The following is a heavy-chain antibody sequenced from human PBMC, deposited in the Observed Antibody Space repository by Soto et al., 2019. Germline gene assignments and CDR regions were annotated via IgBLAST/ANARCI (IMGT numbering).Heavy chain of an antibody. J-gene: IGHJ4*02. D-gene: IGHD4-4*01. Sequence: GASVKVSCKASGYTFTNYGIAWVRQAPGQGLEWMGWISAYSGSTDYAPKLQGRVTMTKDTSTSTVYMEPRDLRSDDTAVYYCTRDRLTLTTSLIFDYWGQGTLVTVSS. CDR3: TRDRLTLTTSLIFDY. CDR1: GYTFTNYG. CDR2: ISAYSGST. V-gene: IGHV1-18*01.